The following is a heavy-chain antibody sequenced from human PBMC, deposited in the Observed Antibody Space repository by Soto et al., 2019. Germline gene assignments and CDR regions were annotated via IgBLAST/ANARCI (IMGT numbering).Heavy chain of an antibody. CDR2: VCYSGTT. V-gene: IGHV4-30-4*01. D-gene: IGHD3-22*01. Sequence: QLQESGPGLVKPSQTLSLTCTVSGASINNNDYYWSWIRQTPGKGLAWIGYVCYSGTTDYIPSLKSRLSMSIDKSQNQFTLKLNSVTAADTATYYCARMSYFYDKWYFDLWGRGTLVTVSS. J-gene: IGHJ2*01. CDR3: ARMSYFYDKWYFDL. CDR1: GASINNNDYY.